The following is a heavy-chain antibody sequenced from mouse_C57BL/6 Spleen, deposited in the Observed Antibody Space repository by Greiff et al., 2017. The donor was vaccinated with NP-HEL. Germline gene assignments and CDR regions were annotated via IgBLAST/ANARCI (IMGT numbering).Heavy chain of an antibody. D-gene: IGHD1-1*01. Sequence: QVQLQQPGAELVKPGASVKLSCKASGYTFTSYWMHWVKQRPGQGLEWIGMIQPNSGSTNYNEKFKSTATLTVDQYSSPAYMQLSSLTSEDSAVYYRARGGLYGSSNVGYFDYWGQGTTLTVSS. CDR2: IQPNSGST. J-gene: IGHJ2*01. CDR1: GYTFTSYW. CDR3: ARGGLYGSSNVGYFDY. V-gene: IGHV1-64*01.